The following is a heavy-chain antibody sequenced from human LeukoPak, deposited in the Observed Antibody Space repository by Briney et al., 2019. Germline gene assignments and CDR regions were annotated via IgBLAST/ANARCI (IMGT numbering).Heavy chain of an antibody. CDR1: GGSLSSGDYY. V-gene: IGHV4-30-4*01. CDR2: IYYSGST. J-gene: IGHJ6*04. Sequence: SQTLSLTCTVSGGSLSSGDYYWSWIRQPPGTGLEWIGYIYYSGSTYYNPSLKSRVTISVDTSKNQFSLKLSSVTAADTAVYYCARVGGDYGMDVWGKGTTVTVSS. D-gene: IGHD3-16*01. CDR3: ARVGGDYGMDV.